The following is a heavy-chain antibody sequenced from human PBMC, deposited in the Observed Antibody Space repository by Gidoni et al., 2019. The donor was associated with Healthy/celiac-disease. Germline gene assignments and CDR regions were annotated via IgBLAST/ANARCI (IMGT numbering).Heavy chain of an antibody. CDR3: ARRYSGSYYVYY. V-gene: IGHV4-34*01. CDR1: GGSFSGYY. D-gene: IGHD1-26*01. CDR2: INHSGST. Sequence: QVQLQQWGAGLLKTSETLSLTCAVYGGSFSGYYWSWIRQPPGKGLEWIGEINHSGSTNYNPSLKSRVTISVDTSKNQFSLKLSSVTAADTAVYYCARRYSGSYYVYYWGQGTLVTVSS. J-gene: IGHJ4*02.